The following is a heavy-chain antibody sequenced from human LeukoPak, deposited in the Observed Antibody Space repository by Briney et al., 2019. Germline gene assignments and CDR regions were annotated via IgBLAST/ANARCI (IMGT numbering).Heavy chain of an antibody. CDR2: ISSSSSYI. V-gene: IGHV3-21*04. CDR1: GFTFSSYA. J-gene: IGHJ4*02. Sequence: PGGSLRLSCAASGFTFSSYAMSWVRQAPGKGLEWVSSISSSSSYIYYADSVKGRFTISRDNAKNSLYLQMNSLRAEDTAVYYCAKDQRSIAVAGYFDYWGQGTLVTVSS. D-gene: IGHD6-19*01. CDR3: AKDQRSIAVAGYFDY.